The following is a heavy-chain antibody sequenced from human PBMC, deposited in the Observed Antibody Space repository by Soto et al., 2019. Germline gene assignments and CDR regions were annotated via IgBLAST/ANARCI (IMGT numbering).Heavy chain of an antibody. V-gene: IGHV3-30*18. CDR1: GFTFSSYG. D-gene: IGHD6-19*01. Sequence: GGSLRLSCAASGFTFSSYGMHWVRQAPGKGLEWVAVISYDGSNKYYADSVKGRFTISRDNSKNTLYLQMNSLRAEDTAVYYCAKGHSSGWYSDYWGQGTLVTVSS. CDR3: AKGHSSGWYSDY. CDR2: ISYDGSNK. J-gene: IGHJ4*02.